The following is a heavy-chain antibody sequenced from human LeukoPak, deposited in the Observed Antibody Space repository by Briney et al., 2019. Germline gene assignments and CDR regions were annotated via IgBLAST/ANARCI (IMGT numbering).Heavy chain of an antibody. D-gene: IGHD1-26*01. J-gene: IGHJ6*02. Sequence: GRSLRLSCAASGFTFDDYAIHWVRQAPGKGLEWVSGISWNSGSIGYADSVKGRFTISRDNAKNSLYLQMNSLRAEDTALYYCAKDIWPIVGTTYYYYYGMDVWGPGTTVTVSS. CDR1: GFTFDDYA. CDR3: AKDIWPIVGTTYYYYYGMDV. CDR2: ISWNSGSI. V-gene: IGHV3-9*01.